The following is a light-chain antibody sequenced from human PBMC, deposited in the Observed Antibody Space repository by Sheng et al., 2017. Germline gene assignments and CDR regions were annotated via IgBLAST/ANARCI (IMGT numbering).Light chain of an antibody. CDR3: QQSDSLPVT. CDR1: QSISNW. CDR2: DAS. J-gene: IGKJ4*01. Sequence: DIQMTQSPSTLSASIGDRVTITCRASQSISNWLAWYQHKPGKALKILIYDASNLDSGVPSRFTGGGSGTDFTFTISSLQPEDVATYFCQQSDSLPVTFGGGTKVKIK. V-gene: IGKV1-33*01.